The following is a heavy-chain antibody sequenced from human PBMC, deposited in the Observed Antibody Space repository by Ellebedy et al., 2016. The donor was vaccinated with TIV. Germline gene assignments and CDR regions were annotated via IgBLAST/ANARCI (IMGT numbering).Heavy chain of an antibody. CDR3: ARGPVQTYYGSGIYYFDY. D-gene: IGHD3-10*01. CDR2: IKQDGSEK. V-gene: IGHV3-7*01. CDR1: GFIFSSYW. J-gene: IGHJ4*02. Sequence: GGSLRLXCAASGFIFSSYWMSWVRQAPGKGLEWVANIKQDGSEKYYVDSVKGRFTISRDNTKNSLYLQMNSLRAEDTAVYYCARGPVQTYYGSGIYYFDYWGQGTLVTVSS.